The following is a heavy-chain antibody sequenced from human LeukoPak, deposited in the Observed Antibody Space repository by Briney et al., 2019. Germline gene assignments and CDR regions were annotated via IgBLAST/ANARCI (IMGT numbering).Heavy chain of an antibody. V-gene: IGHV3-43*02. D-gene: IGHD1/OR15-1a*01. J-gene: IGHJ6*02. CDR1: GFTFSSYG. CDR2: ISGDGGGT. CDR3: AKELSQTNYYYYYGMDV. Sequence: GGSLRLSCAASGFTFSSYGMHWVRQAPGKGLEWVSLISGDGGGTYYADSVKGRFTISRDNSKNSLYLQMNSLRTEDTALYYCAKELSQTNYYYYYGMDVWGQGTTVTVSS.